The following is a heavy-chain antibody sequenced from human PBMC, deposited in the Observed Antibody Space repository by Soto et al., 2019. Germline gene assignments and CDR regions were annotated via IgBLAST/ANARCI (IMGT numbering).Heavy chain of an antibody. D-gene: IGHD5-18*01. Sequence: PSETLSLTCTVSGGSISSGGYYWSWIRQHPGKGLEWIGYIYYSGSTYYNPSLKSRVTISVDTSKNQFSLKLSSVPAADTAVYYCARDQVDTRNFGDWFDPWGQGTLVTVSS. CDR3: ARDQVDTRNFGDWFDP. V-gene: IGHV4-31*03. CDR2: IYYSGST. J-gene: IGHJ5*02. CDR1: GGSISSGGYY.